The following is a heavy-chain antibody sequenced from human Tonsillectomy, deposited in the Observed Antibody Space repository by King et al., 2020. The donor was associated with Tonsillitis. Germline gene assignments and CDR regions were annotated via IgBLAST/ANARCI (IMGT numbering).Heavy chain of an antibody. CDR1: GFTFSNYG. Sequence: VQLVESGGGVVQPGRSLRLSCAASGFTFSNYGMHWVRQAPGKGLEWVAVISYDGRTKYYPDSVMGRFTISRDNSKNTLYLQMNFLRAEDTAVYDCAREPDYGRNSGFDYWGQGTLVTVSS. CDR2: ISYDGRTK. J-gene: IGHJ4*02. V-gene: IGHV3-33*05. CDR3: AREPDYGRNSGFDY. D-gene: IGHD4-23*01.